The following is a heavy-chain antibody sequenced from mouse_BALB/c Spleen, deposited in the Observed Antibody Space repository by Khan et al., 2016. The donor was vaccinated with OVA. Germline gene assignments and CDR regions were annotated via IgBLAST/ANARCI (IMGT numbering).Heavy chain of an antibody. D-gene: IGHD1-1*01. Sequence: EVQLQESGPGLVKPSQSLSLTCTVTGYSITTDYAWNWIRQFPGSKLEWMGHISYSGNTKYNPSLKSRISITRDTSKNQFFLQLKSVTTEDTARYYCARIYGGDFDYWGQGTTLTVS. V-gene: IGHV3-2*02. J-gene: IGHJ2*01. CDR1: GYSITTDYA. CDR2: ISYSGNT. CDR3: ARIYGGDFDY.